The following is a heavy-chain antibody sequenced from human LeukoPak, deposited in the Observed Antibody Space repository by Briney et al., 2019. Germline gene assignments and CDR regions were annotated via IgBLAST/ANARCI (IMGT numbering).Heavy chain of an antibody. CDR2: INPNSGGT. V-gene: IGHV1-2*02. CDR3: ARVRHIVVVTAIRGNWFDP. J-gene: IGHJ5*02. Sequence: GASVKVSCKASGYTFTGYYMHWVRQAPGQGLEWMGWINPNSGGTNYAQKFQGRVTMTRDTSLSTAYMELSRLRSDDTAVYYCARVRHIVVVTAIRGNWFDPWGQGTLVTVSS. CDR1: GYTFTGYY. D-gene: IGHD2-21*02.